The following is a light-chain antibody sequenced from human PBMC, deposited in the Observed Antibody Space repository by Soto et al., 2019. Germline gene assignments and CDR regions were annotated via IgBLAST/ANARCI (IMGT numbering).Light chain of an antibody. CDR2: GAS. J-gene: IGKJ5*01. CDR1: QNVSSN. CDR3: QQYYDWPIT. V-gene: IGKV3-15*01. Sequence: EIVLTQSPATLSVSPGERATLSCRASQNVSSNLAWYQQKPGQAPRLLIYGASTRATGISARFSGSGSGTEFTLTISSLQSEDFAVYYCQQYYDWPITFGQGTRLEIK.